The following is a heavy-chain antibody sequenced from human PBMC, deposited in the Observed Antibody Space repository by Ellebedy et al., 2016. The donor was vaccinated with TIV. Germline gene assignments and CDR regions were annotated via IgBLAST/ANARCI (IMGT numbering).Heavy chain of an antibody. Sequence: GESLKISCAASGFSFRSYWMSWVRQAPGKGLEWVANIYQDGSDEYYVDSVKGRFTISRDNDNKALFLQMNSLRVEDTAVYYCARRGSYGDYAVQINSWFDPWGQGTLVTVSP. J-gene: IGHJ5*02. CDR3: ARRGSYGDYAVQINSWFDP. CDR1: GFSFRSYW. V-gene: IGHV3-7*01. D-gene: IGHD4-17*01. CDR2: IYQDGSDE.